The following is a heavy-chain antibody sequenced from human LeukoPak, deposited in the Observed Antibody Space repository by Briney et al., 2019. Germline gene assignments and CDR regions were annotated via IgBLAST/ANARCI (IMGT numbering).Heavy chain of an antibody. Sequence: GGSLRLSCAASGFIVSSNYMTWVRQAPGKGLEWVSIIYSGGSTYYADSVEGRFTISRDNSKNTLYVQMNSLRAEDTAVYYCARGLSSYDYDYFDYWGQGTLVTVSS. CDR3: ARGLSSYDYDYFDY. D-gene: IGHD5-12*01. J-gene: IGHJ4*02. CDR2: IYSGGST. V-gene: IGHV3-53*01. CDR1: GFIVSSNY.